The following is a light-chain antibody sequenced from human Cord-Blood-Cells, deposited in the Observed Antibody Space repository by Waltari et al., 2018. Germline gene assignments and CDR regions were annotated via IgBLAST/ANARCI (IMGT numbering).Light chain of an antibody. CDR3: QQSYSTPLT. V-gene: IGKV1-39*01. CDR1: QSISSH. Sequence: DIQMTQSPSSMSASVGDRVTITCRASQSISSHLNWYQQKPGKAPKLLFYAASSLQSGVPSMFSGSGSWADFTLTISSLQPEDFATYYCQQSYSTPLTFGGGTKVEIK. CDR2: AAS. J-gene: IGKJ4*01.